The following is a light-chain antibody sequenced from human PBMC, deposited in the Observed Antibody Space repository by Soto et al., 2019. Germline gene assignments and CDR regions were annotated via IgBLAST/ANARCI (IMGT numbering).Light chain of an antibody. CDR3: QQYSNSPYT. V-gene: IGKV3-20*01. CDR2: TAS. CDR1: QTVGSGY. J-gene: IGKJ2*01. Sequence: EIVLTQSPGTLSLSPGERATLSCRASQTVGSGYLAWYQQKPGQAPRLLIHTASSRATGIPDWCSGSGSGTDFTRTISRLEPEDFALYYCQQYSNSPYTFGQGSKLEIK.